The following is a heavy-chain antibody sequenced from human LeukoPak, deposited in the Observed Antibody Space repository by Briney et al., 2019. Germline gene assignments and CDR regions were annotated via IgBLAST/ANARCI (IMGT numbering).Heavy chain of an antibody. J-gene: IGHJ3*02. CDR3: ARVLRSGYYYGPYDAFDI. CDR1: GYTFTSYA. D-gene: IGHD3-22*01. CDR2: ICAFNGNT. Sequence: ASVKVSCKASGYTFTSYAISWVRQAPGQGLEWMGWICAFNGNTNYEQKLQGRVTMTTDTSTSTAYMELRSLRSDDTAVYYCARVLRSGYYYGPYDAFDIWGQGTMVTISS. V-gene: IGHV1-18*01.